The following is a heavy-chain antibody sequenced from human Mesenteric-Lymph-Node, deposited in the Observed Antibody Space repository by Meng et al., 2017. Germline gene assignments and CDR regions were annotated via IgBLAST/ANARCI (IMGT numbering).Heavy chain of an antibody. Sequence: QGLLGQSGAEVKKPGASVKLSCKASGYTFTRYYLNWVRQAPGQGLEWMGWISAYNGNTNYAQKLQGRFTMTTDTSTSTAYMELRSLRSDDTAVYYCARDLPGGTKGTWLDLWGQGTLVTVSS. V-gene: IGHV1-18*04. J-gene: IGHJ5*02. CDR2: ISAYNGNT. CDR3: ARDLPGGTKGTWLDL. CDR1: GYTFTRYY. D-gene: IGHD1-14*01.